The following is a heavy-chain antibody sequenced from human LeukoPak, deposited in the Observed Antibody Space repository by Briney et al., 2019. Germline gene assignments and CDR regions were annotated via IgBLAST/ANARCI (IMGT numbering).Heavy chain of an antibody. CDR3: ARALGDCSSTSCYDNWFDP. J-gene: IGHJ5*02. CDR1: GGTFSSYA. D-gene: IGHD2-2*01. Sequence: ASVKVSCKASGGTFSSYAISWVRQAPGQGLEWMGGIIPIFGTANYAQKFQGRVTITTDESTSTAYMELSSLRSEDTAVYYCARALGDCSSTSCYDNWFDPWGQGTLVTVSS. CDR2: IIPIFGTA. V-gene: IGHV1-69*05.